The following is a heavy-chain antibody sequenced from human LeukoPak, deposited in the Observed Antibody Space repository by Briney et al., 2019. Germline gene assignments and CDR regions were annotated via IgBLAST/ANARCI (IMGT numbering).Heavy chain of an antibody. V-gene: IGHV3-23*01. Sequence: PGGSLRLSCAASGFTFNNYAMTWVRQASGKGLEWVSAISRSGGSTYYADSVKGRFTISRVNSRNTLYLQMNRLRVEDTAVYYCAKGSRGSCRGAYCYSFDNWGQGAVVTVSS. J-gene: IGHJ4*02. CDR2: ISRSGGST. CDR3: AKGSRGSCRGAYCYSFDN. D-gene: IGHD2-21*02. CDR1: GFTFNNYA.